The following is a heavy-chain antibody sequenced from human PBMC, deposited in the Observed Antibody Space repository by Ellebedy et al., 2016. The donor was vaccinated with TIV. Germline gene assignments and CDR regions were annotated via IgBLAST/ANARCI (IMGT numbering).Heavy chain of an antibody. CDR3: ARGFGELAIFDN. CDR2: INQDGSAK. D-gene: IGHD3-10*01. CDR1: GFTFSNFW. V-gene: IGHV3-7*03. J-gene: IGHJ4*02. Sequence: GESLKISCAASGFTFSNFWMTWVRQAPGKGLEWVANINQDGSAKYFVDSVRGRFTISRDNAKNSLYLQMNSLRAEDTAVYFCARGFGELAIFDNWGQGTLVTVSS.